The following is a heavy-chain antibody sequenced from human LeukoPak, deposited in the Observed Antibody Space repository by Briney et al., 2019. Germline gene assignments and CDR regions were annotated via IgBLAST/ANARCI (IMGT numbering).Heavy chain of an antibody. CDR3: ARWLSSSTTWYYDY. Sequence: GGSLRLSCAASGFTVSSSYMSWVRQAPGKGLEWVSVLYSGGSTDYADYVRGRFTISRDNSKNTLYLQMNSLRAEDTAVYYCARWLSSSTTWYYDYWGQGTPVTVSS. V-gene: IGHV3-53*01. D-gene: IGHD2-2*01. J-gene: IGHJ4*02. CDR1: GFTVSSSY. CDR2: LYSGGST.